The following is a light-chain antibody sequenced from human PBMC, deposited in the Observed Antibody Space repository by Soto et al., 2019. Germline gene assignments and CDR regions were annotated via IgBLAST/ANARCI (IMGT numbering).Light chain of an antibody. J-gene: IGKJ2*01. V-gene: IGKV3-20*01. CDR3: QQYGSSLYT. CDR2: GAS. Sequence: EIVLTQSPGTLSLSPGERATLSCRASQSVSSYYLAWYQQKPGQAPRLLIYGASSRATGIPDRFSGSGSGTDCTLTISSLEPEDFAVYYCQQYGSSLYTFGQGTKLEIK. CDR1: QSVSSYY.